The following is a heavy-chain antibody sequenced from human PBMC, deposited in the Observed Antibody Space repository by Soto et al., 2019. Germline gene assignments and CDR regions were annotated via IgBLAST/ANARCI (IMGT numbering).Heavy chain of an antibody. D-gene: IGHD3-10*01. CDR2: IGGSGGTK. CDR3: ARDRGGDVGQFLFPDGFDL. CDR1: GFSFSSYE. J-gene: IGHJ3*01. V-gene: IGHV3-48*03. Sequence: EVQLVESGGASVQPGGSLRLSCAASGFSFSSYEMNWVRQAPGKGLEWISYIGGSGGTKYSADSVKGRFIISRDNAQNSLYLQMNSLRVEDTGVYYCARDRGGDVGQFLFPDGFDLWGQGTMVIVSS.